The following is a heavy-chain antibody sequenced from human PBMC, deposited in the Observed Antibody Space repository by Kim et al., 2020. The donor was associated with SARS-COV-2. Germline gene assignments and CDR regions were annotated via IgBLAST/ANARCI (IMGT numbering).Heavy chain of an antibody. J-gene: IGHJ5*02. CDR3: ARGFVVVIATSWFDP. V-gene: IGHV4-34*01. D-gene: IGHD2-21*01. Sequence: PSLQSRVTISVDTSKNQFSLKLSSVTAADTAVYYCARGFVVVIATSWFDPWGQGTLVTVSS.